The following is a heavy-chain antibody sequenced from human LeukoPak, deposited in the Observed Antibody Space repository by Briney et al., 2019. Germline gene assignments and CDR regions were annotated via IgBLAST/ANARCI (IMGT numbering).Heavy chain of an antibody. CDR1: GGSISTYY. J-gene: IGHJ4*02. Sequence: SETLSLTCSVSGGSISTYYWSWIRQPPGKGLEWIGYIYYSGSTNYNPSLKSRVTISVDRSKNQFSLKLSSVTAADTAMYYCTRDLVYGYFDSWGQGTLVTVSS. D-gene: IGHD3-10*01. V-gene: IGHV4-59*12. CDR3: TRDLVYGYFDS. CDR2: IYYSGST.